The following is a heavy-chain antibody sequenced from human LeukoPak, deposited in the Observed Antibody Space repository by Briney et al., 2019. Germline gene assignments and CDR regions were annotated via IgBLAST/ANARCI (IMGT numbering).Heavy chain of an antibody. CDR3: TTDSPKLDLFDY. J-gene: IGHJ4*02. Sequence: PGRSLRLSCAASGFTFSSYAMHWVRQAPGKGLEWVGRIKSKSDHGTTDYAAPVKGTFTISRDDSKNTLYLQMNSLKTEDTAVYYCTTDSPKLDLFDYWGQGTLVTVSS. CDR2: IKSKSDHGTT. D-gene: IGHD6-13*01. V-gene: IGHV3-15*01. CDR1: GFTFSSYA.